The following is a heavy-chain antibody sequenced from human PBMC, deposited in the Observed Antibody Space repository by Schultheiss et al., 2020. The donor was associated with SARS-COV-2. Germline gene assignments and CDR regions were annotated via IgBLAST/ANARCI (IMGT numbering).Heavy chain of an antibody. V-gene: IGHV4-61*05. Sequence: SQTLSLTCTVSGGSISSSSYYWGWIRQPPGKGLEWIGYIYYSGSTNYNPSLKSRVTISVDTSKNQFSLKLSSVTAADTAVYYCARLNEDDSSGWYAWGPFDYWGQGTLVTVSS. J-gene: IGHJ4*02. CDR2: IYYSGST. CDR1: GGSISSSSYY. D-gene: IGHD6-19*01. CDR3: ARLNEDDSSGWYAWGPFDY.